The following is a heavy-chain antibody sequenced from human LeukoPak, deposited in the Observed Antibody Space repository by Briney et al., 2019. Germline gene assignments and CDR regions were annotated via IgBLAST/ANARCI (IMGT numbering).Heavy chain of an antibody. V-gene: IGHV1-2*02. D-gene: IGHD2-2*01. CDR2: INPNSGGT. J-gene: IGHJ6*02. Sequence: ASVKVSCKASGYTFTGYYMHWVRQAPGQGLEWMGWINPNSGGTNYAQKFQGRVTMTRDTSISTAYMELSRLRSDDTAVYYCARGSSTSCSPTRCDYYYYGMDVWGQGTTVTVSS. CDR1: GYTFTGYY. CDR3: ARGSSTSCSPTRCDYYYYGMDV.